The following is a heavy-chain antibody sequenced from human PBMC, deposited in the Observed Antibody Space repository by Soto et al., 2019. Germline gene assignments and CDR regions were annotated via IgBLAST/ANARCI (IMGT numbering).Heavy chain of an antibody. D-gene: IGHD4-4*01. CDR2: VYYSVST. V-gene: IGHV4-59*08. CDR1: GGSIGGYY. Sequence: QVQLQESGPGLVKPSETLYLTCTVSGGSIGGYYWSWIRHSPEKGLEWIGHVYYSVSTKYNPYLRSRVTISVDPSTNQFSLKLRSVTAADTPVDYWARPVTTLYNWFEPWGQGSRVTVSS. J-gene: IGHJ5*02. CDR3: ARPVTTLYNWFEP.